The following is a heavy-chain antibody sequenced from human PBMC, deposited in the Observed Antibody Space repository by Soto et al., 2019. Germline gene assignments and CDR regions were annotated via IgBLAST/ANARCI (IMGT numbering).Heavy chain of an antibody. CDR1: GGSISSYY. V-gene: IGHV4-59*01. Sequence: SETLSLTCTVSGGSISSYYWRWIRQPPGKGLEWIGYIYYSGSTNYNPSLKSRVTISVDTSKNQFSLKLSSVTAADTAVYYCARSIAARRFDYWGQGTLVTVSS. CDR3: ARSIAARRFDY. CDR2: IYYSGST. J-gene: IGHJ4*02. D-gene: IGHD6-6*01.